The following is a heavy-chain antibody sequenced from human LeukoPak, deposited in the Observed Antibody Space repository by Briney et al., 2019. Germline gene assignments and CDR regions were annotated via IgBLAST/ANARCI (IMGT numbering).Heavy chain of an antibody. CDR3: ARDVPSAWGTLNY. CDR1: GFIFSTYS. J-gene: IGHJ4*02. Sequence: GGSLRPSCTASGFIFSTYSLHWVRQAPGKGLEWVAIISDDGSKSFYADSVKGRFTISRDNVKNTLYLQMNSLRIEDTAVYYCARDVPSAWGTLNYWGQGTLVTVSS. D-gene: IGHD3-16*01. V-gene: IGHV3-30-3*01. CDR2: ISDDGSKS.